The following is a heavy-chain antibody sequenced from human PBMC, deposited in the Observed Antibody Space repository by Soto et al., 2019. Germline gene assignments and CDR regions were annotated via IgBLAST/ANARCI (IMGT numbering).Heavy chain of an antibody. CDR1: GYSFTSYW. CDR2: IYPGDSDT. D-gene: IGHD3-10*01. J-gene: IGHJ6*02. CDR3: AISADYYGSGSHYYYYGMDV. V-gene: IGHV5-51*01. Sequence: PGESLKISCKGSGYSFTSYWIGWVRQMPGKGLEWMGIIYPGDSDTRYSPSFQGQVTISADKSISTAYLQWSSLKASDTAMYYCAISADYYGSGSHYYYYGMDVWGQGTTVTV.